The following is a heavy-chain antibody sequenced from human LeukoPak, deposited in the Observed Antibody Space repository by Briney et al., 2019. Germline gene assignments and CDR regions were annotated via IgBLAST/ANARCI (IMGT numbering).Heavy chain of an antibody. V-gene: IGHV4-59*12. Sequence: SETLSLTCTVSGGSISSYYWSWIRQPPGKGLEWIGYIYYSGSTNYNPSLKSRVTISVDTSKNQFSLKLSSVTAADTAVYYCARDGGGYHFDYWGQGTLVTVSS. J-gene: IGHJ4*02. D-gene: IGHD3-16*01. CDR2: IYYSGST. CDR1: GGSISSYY. CDR3: ARDGGGYHFDY.